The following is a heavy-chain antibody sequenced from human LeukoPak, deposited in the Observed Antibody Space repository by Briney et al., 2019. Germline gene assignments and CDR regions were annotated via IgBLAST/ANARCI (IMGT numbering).Heavy chain of an antibody. CDR3: ARDTYGSFDY. CDR2: MNSDGRTT. V-gene: IGHV3-74*01. D-gene: IGHD3-10*01. Sequence: PGGSLRLSCAASGFTFSSSWMHWVRQAPGKGLIWVSRMNSDGRTTTYADSVKGRFTTSRDNAKNTLYLQMNSLRAEDTAVYYCARDTYGSFDYWGQGNLVTVSS. J-gene: IGHJ4*02. CDR1: GFTFSSSW.